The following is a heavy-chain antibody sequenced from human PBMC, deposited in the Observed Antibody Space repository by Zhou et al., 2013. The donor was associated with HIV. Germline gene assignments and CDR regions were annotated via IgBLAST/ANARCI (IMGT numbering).Heavy chain of an antibody. Sequence: QVQLVQSGAEVKKPGSSVKVSCKASGGTFSSYAISWVRQAPGQGLEWMGGIIPIFGTANYAQKFQGRVTITTDESTSTAYMELSSLRSEDTAVYYCARGGDITTQYQLPPYYYMDVWGKGTTVTVSS. D-gene: IGHD2-2*01. CDR1: GGTFSSYA. CDR2: IIPIFGTA. V-gene: IGHV1-69*05. J-gene: IGHJ6*03. CDR3: ARGGDITTQYQLPPYYYMDV.